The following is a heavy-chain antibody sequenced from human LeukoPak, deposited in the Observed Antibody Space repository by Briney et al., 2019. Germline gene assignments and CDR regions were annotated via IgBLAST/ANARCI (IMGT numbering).Heavy chain of an antibody. D-gene: IGHD6-13*01. CDR3: AKVGRSRIAAAGVSYYYYYMDV. Sequence: PGGSLRLSCAASGFTFSSYAMSWVRQAPGKGLEWVSAISGSGGSTYYADSVKGRFTISRDNSKNTLYLQMNSLRAEDTAVYYCAKVGRSRIAAAGVSYYYYYMDVWGKGTTVTVSS. J-gene: IGHJ6*03. CDR1: GFTFSSYA. V-gene: IGHV3-23*01. CDR2: ISGSGGST.